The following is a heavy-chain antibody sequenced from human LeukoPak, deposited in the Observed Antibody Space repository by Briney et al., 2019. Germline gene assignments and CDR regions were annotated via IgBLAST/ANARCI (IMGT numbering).Heavy chain of an antibody. Sequence: SETLSLTCTVSGGSISSSSYYWGWLRQPPGKGLEWIGSIYYSGSTYYNPSLESRVTISVDTSKNQFSLKLSSVTAADTAVYYCARQLYYDILTGSGNLFDYWGQGTLVTVSS. CDR3: ARQLYYDILTGSGNLFDY. CDR2: IYYSGST. D-gene: IGHD3-9*01. CDR1: GGSISSSSYY. J-gene: IGHJ4*02. V-gene: IGHV4-39*01.